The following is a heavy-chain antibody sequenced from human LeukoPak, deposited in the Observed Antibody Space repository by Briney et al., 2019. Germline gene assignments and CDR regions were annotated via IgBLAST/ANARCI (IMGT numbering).Heavy chain of an antibody. V-gene: IGHV4-31*03. Sequence: SETLSLTCTVSGGSIGSGGYYWSWIRQHPGKGLEWIGYIYYSGSTYYNPSLKSRVTISVDTSKNQFSLKLSSVTAADTAVYYCARGVFEASDHYFDYWGQGTLVTVSS. J-gene: IGHJ4*02. D-gene: IGHD3-3*01. CDR2: IYYSGST. CDR1: GGSIGSGGYY. CDR3: ARGVFEASDHYFDY.